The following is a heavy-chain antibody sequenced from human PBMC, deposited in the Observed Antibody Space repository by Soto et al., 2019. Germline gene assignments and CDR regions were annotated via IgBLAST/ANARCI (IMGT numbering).Heavy chain of an antibody. V-gene: IGHV1-18*01. J-gene: IGHJ3*02. D-gene: IGHD2-2*01. CDR1: GYTFTSYG. CDR2: ISAYNGNT. Sequence: ASVKVSCKASGYTFTSYGISWVRQAPGQGLEWMGWISAYNGNTNYAQKLQGRVTMTTDTSTSTAYMELRSLRSDDTAVYYCARSVGIVVVPAAMGGVDIWGQGTMVTVSS. CDR3: ARSVGIVVVPAAMGGVDI.